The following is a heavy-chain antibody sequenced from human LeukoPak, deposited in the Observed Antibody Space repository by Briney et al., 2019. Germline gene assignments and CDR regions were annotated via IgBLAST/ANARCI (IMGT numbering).Heavy chain of an antibody. J-gene: IGHJ6*03. CDR2: ISSSSSTI. D-gene: IGHD2-2*01. CDR3: ARDGCSNTSCYVGRQYYYYMDV. CDR1: GFTFSSYS. Sequence: GGSLRLSCAVSGFTFSSYSMNWVRQAPGKGLEWVSYISSSSSTISYSDSLKGRFTISRDNAKNSLYLQMNSLRAEDTAVYYCARDGCSNTSCYVGRQYYYYMDVWGKGTTVTVSS. V-gene: IGHV3-48*01.